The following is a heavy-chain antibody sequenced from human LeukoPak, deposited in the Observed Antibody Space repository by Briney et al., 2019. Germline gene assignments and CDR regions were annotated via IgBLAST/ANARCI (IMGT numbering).Heavy chain of an antibody. J-gene: IGHJ4*02. Sequence: PGGSLRLSCAASGFTFSSYAMSWVRQAPGKGLEWVSAISGSGGSTYYADSVKGRFTISRDNSKNTLYLQMNSLRAEDTAVYYCAKRSEEGDIVVVPAAIDYWGQETLVTVSS. CDR1: GFTFSSYA. V-gene: IGHV3-23*01. CDR3: AKRSEEGDIVVVPAAIDY. D-gene: IGHD2-2*01. CDR2: ISGSGGST.